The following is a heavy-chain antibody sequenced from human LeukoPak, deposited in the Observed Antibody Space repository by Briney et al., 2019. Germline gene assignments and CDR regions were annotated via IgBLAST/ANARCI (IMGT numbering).Heavy chain of an antibody. D-gene: IGHD2-2*01. CDR2: MNPNSGNT. CDR3: ARGRRRRDIVVVPATWPMGY. CDR1: GYTFTSYD. J-gene: IGHJ4*02. V-gene: IGHV1-8*03. Sequence: GASVKVSCKASGYTFTSYDINWVRQATGQGLEWMGWMNPNSGNTGYAQKFQGRVTITRNSSISTAYMELSSLRSEDTAVYYWARGRRRRDIVVVPATWPMGYWGQGTLVTVSS.